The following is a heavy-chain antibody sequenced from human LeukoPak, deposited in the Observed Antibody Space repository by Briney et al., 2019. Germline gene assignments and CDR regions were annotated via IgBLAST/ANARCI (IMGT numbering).Heavy chain of an antibody. CDR1: GFTFSSYG. D-gene: IGHD1-26*01. Sequence: GGSLRLSCAASGFTFSSYGMHWVRQAPGKGLEWVAVIWYDGSNKYYADSVKGRFTISRDNSKNTLYLQMNSLRAEDTAVYYCASERYSGSSNFDHWGQGTLVTVSS. CDR3: ASERYSGSSNFDH. J-gene: IGHJ4*02. CDR2: IWYDGSNK. V-gene: IGHV3-33*01.